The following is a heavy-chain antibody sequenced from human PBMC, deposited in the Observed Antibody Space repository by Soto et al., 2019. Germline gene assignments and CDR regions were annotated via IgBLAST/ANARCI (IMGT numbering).Heavy chain of an antibody. CDR1: GYTFTSYG. Sequence: QVQLVQSGAEVKKPGASVKVSCKSSGYTFTSYGISWVRHAPGQGLEWMGWISAYNGKTNYAQKLQGRVTMTTDTSTSTAYMELRSLRSDDTAVYYCARDGRSGYNHRRGLDDWGQGTLVTVSS. V-gene: IGHV1-18*01. CDR2: ISAYNGKT. CDR3: ARDGRSGYNHRRGLDD. J-gene: IGHJ4*02. D-gene: IGHD3-22*01.